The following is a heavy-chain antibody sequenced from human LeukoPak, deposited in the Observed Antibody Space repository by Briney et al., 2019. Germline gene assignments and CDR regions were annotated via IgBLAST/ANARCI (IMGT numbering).Heavy chain of an antibody. V-gene: IGHV4-59*01. J-gene: IGHJ3*02. CDR1: GGSISSYY. CDR2: IYYSGST. CDR3: ARDFDAFDI. Sequence: PSETLSLTFTVSGGSISSYYWSWIRQPPGKGLEWIGYIYYSGSTNYNPSLKSRVTISVDTSKNQFSLKLSSVTAADTAVYYCARDFDAFDIWGQGTMVTVSS.